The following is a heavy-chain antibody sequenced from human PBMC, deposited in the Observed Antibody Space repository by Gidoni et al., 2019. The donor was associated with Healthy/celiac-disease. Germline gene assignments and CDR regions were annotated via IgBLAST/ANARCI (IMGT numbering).Heavy chain of an antibody. Sequence: QVQLQESGSGLVKPSPTLSLTCTVSGGSFSSGDYYWHGIPQPPGKGLEWIRYIYYSGSTYYNPSLKRRVTISVDTSKNQVSLKLGSVTAADTAVYYCARDRRDYSPYYYYGMDVWGQGTTVTVSS. J-gene: IGHJ6*02. V-gene: IGHV4-30-4*01. D-gene: IGHD2-15*01. CDR3: ARDRRDYSPYYYYGMDV. CDR2: IYYSGST. CDR1: GGSFSSGDYY.